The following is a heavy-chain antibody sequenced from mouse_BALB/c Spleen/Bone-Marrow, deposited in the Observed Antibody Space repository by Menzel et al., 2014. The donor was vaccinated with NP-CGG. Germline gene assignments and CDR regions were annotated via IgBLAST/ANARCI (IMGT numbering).Heavy chain of an antibody. CDR3: ARRGVERGWNFDV. CDR1: GFTFTDYY. D-gene: IGHD1-1*02. Sequence: EVKLMESGGGLVQPGGSLRLSCATSGFTFTDYYMSWVRQPPGKALEWLGFIRNKANGYTTEYSASVKGRFTISRDNSQSIFYLQMNTLRAEDSATYYCARRGVERGWNFDVWGAGTTVTVSS. CDR2: IRNKANGYTT. V-gene: IGHV7-3*02. J-gene: IGHJ1*01.